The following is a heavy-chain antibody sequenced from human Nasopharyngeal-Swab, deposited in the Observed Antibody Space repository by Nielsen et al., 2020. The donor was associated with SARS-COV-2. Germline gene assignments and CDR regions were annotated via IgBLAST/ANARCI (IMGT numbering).Heavy chain of an antibody. J-gene: IGHJ2*01. CDR3: ARVFYGSVNSRWHFDL. V-gene: IGHV3-72*01. CDR1: GFTFSDHY. Sequence: GGSLRLSCAASGFTFSDHYMDWVRQAPGKGLEWVGRTRNKANGYTTEYAASVKGRFTISRDDSKNSVYLQTNSLKTEDTAVYYCARVFYGSVNSRWHFDLWGRGTLVTVSS. CDR2: TRNKANGYTT. D-gene: IGHD3-10*01.